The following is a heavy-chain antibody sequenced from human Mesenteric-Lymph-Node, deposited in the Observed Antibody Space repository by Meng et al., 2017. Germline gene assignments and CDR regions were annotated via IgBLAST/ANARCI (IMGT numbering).Heavy chain of an antibody. D-gene: IGHD3-16*02. V-gene: IGHV3-15*01. Sequence: GGSLRLSCAASGFTFSNAWMSWVRKAPGKGLEWVGRIKSKTDGGTTDYAAPVKGRFTISRDDSKNTLYLQMNSLKTEDTAVYYCTTDPYPITFGGVIVAPVRQSGYWGQGTLVTVSS. CDR1: GFTFSNAW. CDR3: TTDPYPITFGGVIVAPVRQSGY. CDR2: IKSKTDGGTT. J-gene: IGHJ4*02.